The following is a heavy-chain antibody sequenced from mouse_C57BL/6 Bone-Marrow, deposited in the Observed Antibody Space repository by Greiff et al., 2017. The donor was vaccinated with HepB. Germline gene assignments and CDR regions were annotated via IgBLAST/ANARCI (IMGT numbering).Heavy chain of an antibody. J-gene: IGHJ2*01. V-gene: IGHV1-69*01. D-gene: IGHD2-4*01. CDR2: IDPSDSYT. CDR3: ARRGIYYDYDDGGRDFDY. Sequence: HVQLQHPGAVLVIPGASVPLSCTASGYPFTIYLLHCVLPRPVQGLEWIGEIDPSDSYTNYNQKFKGKSTLTVDKSSSTAYMQLSSLTSEDSAVYYCARRGIYYDYDDGGRDFDYWGQGTTLTVSS. CDR1: GYPFTIYL.